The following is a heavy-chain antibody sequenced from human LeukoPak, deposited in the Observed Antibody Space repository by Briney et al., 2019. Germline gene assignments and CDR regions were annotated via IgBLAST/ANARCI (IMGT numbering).Heavy chain of an antibody. CDR3: ASKDPVLRFPGNGMDV. J-gene: IGHJ6*02. D-gene: IGHD3-3*01. Sequence: PSETLSLTCTVSGGSISSSSYYWGWIRQPPGKGLEWIGSMYYSGSTYYNPSLKSRVTISVDTSKNQFSLKLSSVTAADTAVYYCASKDPVLRFPGNGMDVWGQGTTVTVPS. V-gene: IGHV4-39*01. CDR1: GGSISSSSYY. CDR2: MYYSGST.